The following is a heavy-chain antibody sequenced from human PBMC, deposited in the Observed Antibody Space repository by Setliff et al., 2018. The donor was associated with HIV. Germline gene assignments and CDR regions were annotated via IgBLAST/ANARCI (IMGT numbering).Heavy chain of an antibody. V-gene: IGHV3-73*01. CDR3: TREIRDGYPRSSN. CDR1: GFSNSA. J-gene: IGHJ4*02. CDR2: IRSKANNYAT. D-gene: IGHD3-10*01. Sequence: GGSLRLSCAASGFSNSALHWVRQAPGKGLEWVGRIRSKANNYATEYGASVKGRFIISRDDSKSTLYLQLTTLRTEDTGFYFCTREIRDGYPRSSNWGQGTLVTVSS.